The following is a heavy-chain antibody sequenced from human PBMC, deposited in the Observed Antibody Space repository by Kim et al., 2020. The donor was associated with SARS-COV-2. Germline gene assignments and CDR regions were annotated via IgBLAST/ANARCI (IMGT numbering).Heavy chain of an antibody. V-gene: IGHV3-33*05. Sequence: GGSLRLSCAASGFTFSSYGMHWVRQAPGKGLEWVAVISYDGSNKYYADSVKGRFTISRDNSKNTLYLQMNSLRAEDTAVYYCARALGPGAPYDILPGYYVGGWGNYYGMDVWGQGTTVTVSS. D-gene: IGHD3-9*01. CDR1: GFTFSSYG. J-gene: IGHJ6*01. CDR3: ARALGPGAPYDILPGYYVGGWGNYYGMDV. CDR2: ISYDGSNK.